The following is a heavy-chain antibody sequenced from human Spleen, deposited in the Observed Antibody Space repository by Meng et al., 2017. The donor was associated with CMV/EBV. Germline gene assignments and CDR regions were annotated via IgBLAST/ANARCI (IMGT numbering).Heavy chain of an antibody. CDR1: GFSFSDYW. D-gene: IGHD3-3*01. J-gene: IGHJ4*02. CDR2: ISPDGSST. Sequence: GESLKISCEASGFSFSDYWMHWVRQTPGEGLAWVSRISPDGSSTRYADSVKGRFTISRDNAKSTLFLHMSSLRAEDTAVYYCASRLAYWGQGTLVTVSS. V-gene: IGHV3-74*01. CDR3: ASRLAY.